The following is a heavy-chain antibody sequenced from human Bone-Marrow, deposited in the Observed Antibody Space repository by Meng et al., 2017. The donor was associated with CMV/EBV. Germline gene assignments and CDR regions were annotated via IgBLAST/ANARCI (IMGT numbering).Heavy chain of an antibody. CDR2: IYYSGST. CDR1: GGSINNNDYY. V-gene: IGHV4-61*05. CDR3: ARLWFGGTMDV. D-gene: IGHD3-10*01. Sequence: SETLSLTCSVSGGSINNNDYYWVWIRQPPGKGLEWIGYIYYSGSTNYNPSLKSRVTISVDTSKNQFSLKLSSVTAADTAVYYCARLWFGGTMDVWGQGTTVTVSS. J-gene: IGHJ6*02.